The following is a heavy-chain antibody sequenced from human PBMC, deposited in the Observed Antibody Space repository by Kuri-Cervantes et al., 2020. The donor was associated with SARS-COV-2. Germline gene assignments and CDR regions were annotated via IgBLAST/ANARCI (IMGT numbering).Heavy chain of an antibody. Sequence: SQTLSLTCAVSGYSIGSGYYWGWIRQPPGKGLEWIGSIYHSGSTYYNPSLKSRVTISVDTSKNQFSLKLSSVTAADTAVYYCARSKCGRWFYPWGQGTLVTVSS. CDR1: GYSIGSGYY. V-gene: IGHV4-38-2*01. D-gene: IGHD1-26*01. CDR2: IYHSGST. J-gene: IGHJ5*02. CDR3: ARSKCGRWFYP.